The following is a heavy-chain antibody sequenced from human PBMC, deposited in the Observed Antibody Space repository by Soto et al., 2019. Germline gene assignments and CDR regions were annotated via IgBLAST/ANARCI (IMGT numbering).Heavy chain of an antibody. J-gene: IGHJ6*02. V-gene: IGHV4-34*01. CDR2: INHSGST. CDR3: ARDENYDSSGYYYGMDV. CDR1: GGSFSDYS. D-gene: IGHD3-22*01. Sequence: SETLSLTCAVYGGSFSDYSWTWIRQPPGKRLEWIGEINHSGSTYYNPSLKSRIIINPDTSKNQFSLKLNSVTPEGTAVYYCARDENYDSSGYYYGMDVWGQGTTVTVSS.